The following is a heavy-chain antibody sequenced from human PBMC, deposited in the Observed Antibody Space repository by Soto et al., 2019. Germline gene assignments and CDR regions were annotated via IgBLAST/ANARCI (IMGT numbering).Heavy chain of an antibody. CDR1: GFTFSSYA. CDR3: ARADPSGWYLIVGFVDY. V-gene: IGHV3-30-3*01. CDR2: ISYDGSNK. D-gene: IGHD6-19*01. Sequence: LRLSCAASGFTFSSYAMHWVRQAPGKGLEWVAVISYDGSNKYYADSVKGRFTISRDNSKNTLYLQMNSLRAEDTAVYYCARADPSGWYLIVGFVDYWGQGTLVTVSS. J-gene: IGHJ4*02.